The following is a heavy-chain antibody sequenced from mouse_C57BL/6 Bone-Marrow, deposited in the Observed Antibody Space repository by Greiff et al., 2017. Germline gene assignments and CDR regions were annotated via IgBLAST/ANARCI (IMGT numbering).Heavy chain of an antibody. Sequence: EVQVVESGGGLVKPGGSLKLSCAASGFTFSSYAMSWVRQTPEKRLEWVATISDGGSYTYYPDNVKGRFTISRDNAKNNLYLQMSHLKSEDTAMYYCARDLGSYAMDYWGQGTSVTVSS. D-gene: IGHD3-1*01. V-gene: IGHV5-4*01. J-gene: IGHJ4*01. CDR3: ARDLGSYAMDY. CDR2: ISDGGSYT. CDR1: GFTFSSYA.